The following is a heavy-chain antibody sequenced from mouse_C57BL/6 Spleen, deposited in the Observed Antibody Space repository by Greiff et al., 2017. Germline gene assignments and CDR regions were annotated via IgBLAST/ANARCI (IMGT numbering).Heavy chain of an antibody. Sequence: VQLQQPGAELVRPGTSVKLSCKASGYTFTSYWMHWVKQRPGQGLEWIGVIDPSDSYTNYNQKFKGKATLTVDTSSSTAYMQLSSLTSEDSAVYYCARSGGYYCDYWGQGTTLTVSS. CDR3: ARSGGYYCDY. CDR1: GYTFTSYW. CDR2: IDPSDSYT. J-gene: IGHJ2*01. D-gene: IGHD1-1*02. V-gene: IGHV1-59*01.